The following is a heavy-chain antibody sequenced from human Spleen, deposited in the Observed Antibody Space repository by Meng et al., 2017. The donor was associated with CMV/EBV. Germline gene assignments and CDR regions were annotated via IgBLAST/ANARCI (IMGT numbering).Heavy chain of an antibody. CDR3: TTDRVRCSSTSCYTVGDWFDP. J-gene: IGHJ5*02. V-gene: IGHV3-15*01. Sequence: WRSWVRQAQGKGLEWVGRIKSKTDGGTTDYAAPVKGRFTISRDDSKNTLYLQMNSLKTEDTAVYYCTTDRVRCSSTSCYTVGDWFDPWGQGTLVTVSS. D-gene: IGHD2-2*02. CDR1: W. CDR2: IKSKTDGGTT.